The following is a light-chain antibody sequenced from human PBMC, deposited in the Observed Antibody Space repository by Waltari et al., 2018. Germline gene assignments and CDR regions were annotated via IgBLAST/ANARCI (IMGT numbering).Light chain of an antibody. Sequence: QSVVTQPPPASGTSAQRVTIPSSGSNSNTGSNSLYWYQQLPGKAPKLLIYRDNQRPSGVPDRFSASKSGPTASLAISGLRSEDEAGYYCAAWDDRLSGQLFGGGTNLAVL. CDR1: NSNTGSNS. J-gene: IGLJ2*01. V-gene: IGLV1-47*01. CDR3: AAWDDRLSGQL. CDR2: RDN.